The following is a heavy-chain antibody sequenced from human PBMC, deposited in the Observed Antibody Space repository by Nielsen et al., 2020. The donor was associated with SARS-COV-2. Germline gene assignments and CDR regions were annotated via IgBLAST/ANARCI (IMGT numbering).Heavy chain of an antibody. CDR2: ISHDGNKK. V-gene: IGHV3-30-3*01. CDR1: GVTFSPYG. D-gene: IGHD5-12*01. J-gene: IGHJ4*02. Sequence: GESLKISCAASGVTFSPYGMHWVRQAPDKGLEWVALISHDGNKKYSADSVKGRFTISRDNSKNTLYLQMNSLRAEDTAVYYCAKGAINSGYAVDYWGQGTLVTVSS. CDR3: AKGAINSGYAVDY.